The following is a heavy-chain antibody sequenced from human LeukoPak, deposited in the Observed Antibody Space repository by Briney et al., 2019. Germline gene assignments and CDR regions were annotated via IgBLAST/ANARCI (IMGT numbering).Heavy chain of an antibody. CDR1: GFTFSSYG. D-gene: IGHD3-10*01. CDR3: ANYSPVGWFGDPW. V-gene: IGHV3-30*02. J-gene: IGHJ4*02. CDR2: IRYDGSNK. Sequence: PGGSLRLSCAASGFTFSSYGMHWVRQAPGKGLGLVAFIRYDGSNKYYADSVKGRFTISRDNSKNTLYLQMNSLRAEDTAVYYCANYSPVGWFGDPWWGQGTLDTVSS.